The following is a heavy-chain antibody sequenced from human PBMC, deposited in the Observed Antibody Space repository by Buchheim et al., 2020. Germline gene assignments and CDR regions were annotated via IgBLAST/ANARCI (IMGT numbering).Heavy chain of an antibody. D-gene: IGHD6-13*01. CDR1: RFTFSSYA. V-gene: IGHV3-23*01. J-gene: IGHJ4*02. CDR2: ISGRGDYT. Sequence: EVQLLESGGGLVQPGGALRLSCAAPRFTFSSYAMSWVRQAPGKGLEWVSTISGRGDYTYYVDSVKGRFTISRDNSKNTLSLQMNSLRADDTAVYYCAKDGESIAAAGMGVDYWGQGTL. CDR3: AKDGESIAAAGMGVDY.